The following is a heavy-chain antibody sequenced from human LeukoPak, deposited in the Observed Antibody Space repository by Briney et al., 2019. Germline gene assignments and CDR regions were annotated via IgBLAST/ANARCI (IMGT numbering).Heavy chain of an antibody. CDR2: ISISSSYI. CDR3: ARNYDSSGYFFPDDAFDI. V-gene: IGHV3-21*01. Sequence: GGSLRLSCAASGFTFSTYNMNWVRQAPGKGLEWVSSISISSSYIYYADSVKGRFTISRDSAKNSLYLQMNSLRAEDTAVYYCARNYDSSGYFFPDDAFDIWGQGTMVTVSS. CDR1: GFTFSTYN. D-gene: IGHD3-22*01. J-gene: IGHJ3*02.